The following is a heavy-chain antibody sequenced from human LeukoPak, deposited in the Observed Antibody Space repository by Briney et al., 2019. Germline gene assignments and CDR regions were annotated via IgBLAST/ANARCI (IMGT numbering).Heavy chain of an antibody. CDR3: GKDLGEPRSSGWHGVDY. J-gene: IGHJ4*02. Sequence: GGSLRLSCAASGFTFSSYWMHWVRQVPGKGLVWVSRINSDGSSTSYADSVKGRFTISRDNAKNTLYLQMNSLRTEDTALYYCGKDLGEPRSSGWHGVDYWGQGTLVTVSS. V-gene: IGHV3-74*01. D-gene: IGHD6-19*01. CDR2: INSDGSST. CDR1: GFTFSSYW.